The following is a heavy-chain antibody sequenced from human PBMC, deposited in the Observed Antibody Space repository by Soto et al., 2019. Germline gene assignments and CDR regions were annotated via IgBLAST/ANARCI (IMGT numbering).Heavy chain of an antibody. V-gene: IGHV3-15*01. D-gene: IGHD2-2*01. J-gene: IGHJ4*02. CDR1: GFTFSNVW. CDR3: VTVLPHANSWFDY. CDR2: IKSRTENETT. Sequence: PGGSLRLYCAASGFTFSNVWLSWVRQGPGKGLAWLGRIKSRTENETTDYASPARGRFIISRDDSKNMLYLQLNSLKSEDTGVYYCVTVLPHANSWFDYWGQGTPVTVSS.